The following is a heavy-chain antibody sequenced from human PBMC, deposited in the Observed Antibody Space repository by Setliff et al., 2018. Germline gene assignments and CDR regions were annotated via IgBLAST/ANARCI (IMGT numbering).Heavy chain of an antibody. CDR2: ITSDGSST. D-gene: IGHD2-15*01. J-gene: IGHJ5*02. V-gene: IGHV3-74*01. Sequence: PGGSLRLSCAASGFTFSNYYMHWVRQAPGKGLVWVSRITSDGSSTTYADSVKGRFTISRDNAKSTLYLQMNSLRAEDTAVYYCARDVFCSGGSCDNWFDPWGQGTLVTAPQ. CDR1: GFTFSNYY. CDR3: ARDVFCSGGSCDNWFDP.